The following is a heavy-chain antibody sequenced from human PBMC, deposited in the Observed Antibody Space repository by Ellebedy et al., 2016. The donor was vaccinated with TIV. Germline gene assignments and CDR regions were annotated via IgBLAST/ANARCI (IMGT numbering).Heavy chain of an antibody. D-gene: IGHD6-19*01. CDR2: IYHSGST. V-gene: IGHV4-30-2*01. CDR1: GGSISSGGYS. CDR3: ARRGAVATIDY. J-gene: IGHJ4*02. Sequence: MPSETLSLTCAVSGGSISSGGYSWSWIRQPPGKGLEWIGYIYHSGSTNYNPSLKSRVTILVDKSKNQFSLNLNSVTAADTAVYYCARRGAVATIDYWGQGTLVTVSS.